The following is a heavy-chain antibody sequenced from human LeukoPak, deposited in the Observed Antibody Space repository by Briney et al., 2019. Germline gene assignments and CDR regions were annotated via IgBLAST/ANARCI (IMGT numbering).Heavy chain of an antibody. CDR3: TRGSGRNWFDP. CDR1: GFTFSSYA. CDR2: ISGSGGST. Sequence: GGSLRLSCAASGFTFSSYAMSWVRQAPGKGLEWVSAISGSGGSTYYADSVKGRFTISRDNSKNTLYLQMNSLRAEDTAVYYCTRGSGRNWFDPWGQGTPVTVSS. D-gene: IGHD3-10*01. V-gene: IGHV3-23*01. J-gene: IGHJ5*02.